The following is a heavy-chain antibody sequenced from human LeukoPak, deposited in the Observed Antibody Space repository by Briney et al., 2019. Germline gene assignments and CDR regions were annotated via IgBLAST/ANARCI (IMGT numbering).Heavy chain of an antibody. Sequence: GGSLRLSCAVSGFTFSHYGMNWARQSPGKGLEWVSSISSGSTYIHYSDSMKGRFTISRDNAKNSLFLQINSLKAEDTAVYFCAREKSGSFPRVVFDLWGQGALVTVSS. J-gene: IGHJ4*02. CDR2: ISSGSTYI. CDR3: AREKSGSFPRVVFDL. CDR1: GFTFSHYG. D-gene: IGHD1-26*01. V-gene: IGHV3-21*01.